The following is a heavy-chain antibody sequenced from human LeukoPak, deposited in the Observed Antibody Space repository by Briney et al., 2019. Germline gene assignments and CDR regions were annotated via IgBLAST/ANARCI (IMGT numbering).Heavy chain of an antibody. CDR2: ISSSSSSYI. CDR3: ARDGGGDAFDI. J-gene: IGHJ3*02. CDR1: GFTFSSYS. Sequence: GGSLRLSCSASGFTFSSYSMNWVRQAPGKGLEWVSSISSSSSSYIYYADSVKGRFTISRDNAKNSLYLQTNSLRAEDTAVYYCARDGGGDAFDIWGQGTMVTVSS. D-gene: IGHD2-15*01. V-gene: IGHV3-21*01.